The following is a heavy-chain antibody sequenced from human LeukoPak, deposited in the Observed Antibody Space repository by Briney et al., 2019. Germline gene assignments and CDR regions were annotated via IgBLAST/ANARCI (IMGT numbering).Heavy chain of an antibody. CDR1: GFTFSDSY. Sequence: PGGSLRLSCAASGFTFSDSYMTWIRQAPGKGPEWVSYISNTGSSIYYADSVKGRFTISRDNAKNSLYLQMNSLRAEDTAVYYCARGAAGNWFDPWGQGTLVTVSS. D-gene: IGHD2-15*01. CDR3: ARGAAGNWFDP. V-gene: IGHV3-11*04. CDR2: ISNTGSSI. J-gene: IGHJ5*02.